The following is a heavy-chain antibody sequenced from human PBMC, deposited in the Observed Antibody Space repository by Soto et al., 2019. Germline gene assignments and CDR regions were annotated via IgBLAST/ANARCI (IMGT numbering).Heavy chain of an antibody. J-gene: IGHJ4*02. V-gene: IGHV4-30-2*01. Sequence: SETLSLTCAVSGGSISSGGYSWSWIRQPPGKGLEWIGYVFHSGSTYYSPSLKSRVTISIDGSKNQFSLKLTSVTAADTAVYYCARGSYGAGSDYWGQGILVTVSS. CDR3: ARGSYGAGSDY. CDR2: VFHSGST. D-gene: IGHD3-10*01. CDR1: GGSISSGGYS.